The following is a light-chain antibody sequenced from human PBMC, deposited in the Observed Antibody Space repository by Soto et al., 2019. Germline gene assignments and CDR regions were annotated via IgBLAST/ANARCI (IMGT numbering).Light chain of an antibody. CDR1: SFNIGAGYD. CDR3: QSYDSSRSAPWV. V-gene: IGLV1-40*01. Sequence: QSVLTQPPSVSGAPGQGVTISCSGSSFNIGAGYDVHWYQELPGTAPRLLIHRNNIRPSGVPDRFSGSKSGTSASLAITGLQAEDEAVYYYQSYDSSRSAPWVFGGGTKLTVL. CDR2: RNN. J-gene: IGLJ3*02.